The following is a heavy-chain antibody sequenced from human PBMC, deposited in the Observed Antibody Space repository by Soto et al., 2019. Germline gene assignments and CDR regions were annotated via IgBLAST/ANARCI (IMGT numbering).Heavy chain of an antibody. Sequence: LRLSCAASGFTFSSYAMSWVRQAPGKGLEWVSAISGSGGSTYYADSVKGRFTISRDNSKNTLYLQMNSLRAEDTAVYYCAKVAGRGYSYGYGSGFYWGQGTLVTVSS. D-gene: IGHD5-18*01. CDR1: GFTFSSYA. J-gene: IGHJ4*02. V-gene: IGHV3-23*01. CDR3: AKVAGRGYSYGYGSGFY. CDR2: ISGSGGST.